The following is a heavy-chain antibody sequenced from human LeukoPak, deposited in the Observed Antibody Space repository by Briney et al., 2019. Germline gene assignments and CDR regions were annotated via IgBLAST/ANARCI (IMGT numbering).Heavy chain of an antibody. J-gene: IGHJ5*02. CDR1: GFTFTNYD. CDR2: MNPNNGNT. D-gene: IGHD3-10*01. V-gene: IGHV1-8*01. Sequence: ASATVSCTASGFTFTNYDINWVRQASGQGLEWMSWMNPNNGNTGYAQKFQGRVTMTRDTSISTAYMELRDLRSEDTAVYYCVRDGEGVAISVNYWFDPWGQGTLVTVSS. CDR3: VRDGEGVAISVNYWFDP.